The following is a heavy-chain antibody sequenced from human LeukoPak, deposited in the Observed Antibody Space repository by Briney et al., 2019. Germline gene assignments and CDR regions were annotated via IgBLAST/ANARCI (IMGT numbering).Heavy chain of an antibody. CDR3: ARPIPYCGGDCYRPDDAFDI. D-gene: IGHD2-21*01. J-gene: IGHJ3*02. CDR2: ISSSSSYI. CDR1: GFTFSSYS. Sequence: GGSLRLSCAASGFTFSSYSMNWVRQAPGEGLEWVSSISSSSSYIYYADSVKGRFTISRDNAKNSLYLQMNSLRAEDTAVYYCARPIPYCGGDCYRPDDAFDIWGQGTMVTVSS. V-gene: IGHV3-21*01.